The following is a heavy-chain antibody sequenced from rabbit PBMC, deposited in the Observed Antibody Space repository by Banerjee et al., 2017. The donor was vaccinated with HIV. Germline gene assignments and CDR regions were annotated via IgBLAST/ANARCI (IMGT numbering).Heavy chain of an antibody. V-gene: IGHV1S47*01. Sequence: QEQLVESGGGLVQPGGSLKLSCVASGFDFSSYGVSWVRQAPGKGLEWIGYIDPVFSGTYYASWVNGRFTISSHNAQNTLYLQLNSLTAADTATYFCVRETEIYADDAGYGYYFDLWGPGTLVTDS. D-gene: IGHD6-1*01. CDR1: GFDFSSYG. CDR3: VRETEIYADDAGYGYYFDL. J-gene: IGHJ4*01. CDR2: IDPVFSGT.